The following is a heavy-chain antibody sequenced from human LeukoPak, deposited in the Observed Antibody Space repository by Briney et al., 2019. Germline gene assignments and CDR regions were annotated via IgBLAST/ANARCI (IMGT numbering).Heavy chain of an antibody. CDR3: AKDYRGGGRGYPDY. J-gene: IGHJ4*02. CDR2: ISSSGSTI. CDR1: GFTFSSYE. V-gene: IGHV3-48*03. Sequence: PGGSLRLSCAASGFTFSSYEMNWVRQAPGKGLEWVSYISSSGSTIYYADSVKGRFTISRDNAKNSLYLQMNSLRAEDTAVYYCAKDYRGGGRGYPDYWGQGTLVTVSS. D-gene: IGHD3-22*01.